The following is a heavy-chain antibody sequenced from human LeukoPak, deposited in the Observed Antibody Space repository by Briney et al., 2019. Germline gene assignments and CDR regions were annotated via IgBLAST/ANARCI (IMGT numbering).Heavy chain of an antibody. CDR1: GFTFSKNG. CDR2: IRSNAGTT. J-gene: IGHJ4*02. CDR3: TKVGSSWGFGDY. V-gene: IGHV3-23*01. D-gene: IGHD3-10*01. Sequence: GGSLRLSCAASGFTFSKNGMTWVRQAPGKGLEWVSFIRSNAGTTYYAHSMKGWFTISRDNSRNTVYLQMNSLRAEDTAVYYCTKVGSSWGFGDYWGQGTLATVSS.